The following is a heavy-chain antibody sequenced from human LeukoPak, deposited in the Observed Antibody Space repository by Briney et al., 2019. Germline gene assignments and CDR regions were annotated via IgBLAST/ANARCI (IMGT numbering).Heavy chain of an antibody. CDR1: GFTSSSYA. Sequence: GGTPRLSCAVSGFTSSSYAMNWGRQAPGTGLEWVAKINQNGTEKFYVDSVKGRFTLSRDNAKNSLYLQMNSLRAEDTAVYYCARYGGYPLFDYWGQGTLVTVSS. V-gene: IGHV3-7*05. CDR3: ARYGGYPLFDY. CDR2: INQNGTEK. D-gene: IGHD4-23*01. J-gene: IGHJ4*02.